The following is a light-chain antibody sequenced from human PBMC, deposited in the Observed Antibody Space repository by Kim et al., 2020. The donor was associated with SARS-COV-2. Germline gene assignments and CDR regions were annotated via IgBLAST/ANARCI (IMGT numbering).Light chain of an antibody. Sequence: ASVGDRVIITCRASQNIRRWLAWYQQKPATAPKLLVYRASTLESGVASRFSGSGSGTEFTLTISSLQPDDSATYYCQQYDTYSLTFGQGTKVDIK. CDR2: RAS. J-gene: IGKJ1*01. CDR1: QNIRRW. V-gene: IGKV1-5*03. CDR3: QQYDTYSLT.